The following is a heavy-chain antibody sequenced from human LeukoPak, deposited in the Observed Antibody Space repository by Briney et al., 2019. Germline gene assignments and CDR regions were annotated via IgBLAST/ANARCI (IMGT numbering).Heavy chain of an antibody. V-gene: IGHV3-23*01. CDR2: ISGSGGST. D-gene: IGHD1-7*01. J-gene: IGHJ6*03. Sequence: GGSLRLSCAASGFTFSSYGMTWVRQAPGKGLDWVSVISGSGGSTDYADSVKGRFTISRDNSKNTLYLQMNSLRAEDTAVYYCAKRRGLELLYYYYYMDVWGKGTTVTVSS. CDR3: AKRRGLELLYYYYYMDV. CDR1: GFTFSSYG.